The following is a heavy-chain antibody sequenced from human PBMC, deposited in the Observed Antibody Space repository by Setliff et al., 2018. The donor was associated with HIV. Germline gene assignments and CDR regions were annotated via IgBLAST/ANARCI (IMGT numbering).Heavy chain of an antibody. CDR2: IYYSGST. J-gene: IGHJ5*02. Sequence: TLSLTCTVSGGSITPHYGSWIRQPPGKGLEWIGLIYYSGSTNYSPSLKSRVTISVDSSKNQFSLKLTSVTAADAAIYYCARQFPPYHSGAHYSDLWSQGTLVTVSS. D-gene: IGHD6-19*01. CDR1: GGSITPHY. V-gene: IGHV4-59*11. CDR3: ARQFPPYHSGAHYSDL.